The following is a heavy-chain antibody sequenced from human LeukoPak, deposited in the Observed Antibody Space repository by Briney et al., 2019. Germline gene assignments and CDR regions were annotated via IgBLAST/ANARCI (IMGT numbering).Heavy chain of an antibody. V-gene: IGHV4-38-2*01. D-gene: IGHD1-1*01. Sequence: SETLSLTCAVSGYSISSGYYWGWIRPPPGKGLEWIGRIYHSGSTYYNPSLKSRVTISVDTSKNQFSLKLSSVTAADTAVYYCARVFPTGHYYYMDVWGKGTTVTVSS. CDR1: GYSISSGYY. CDR3: ARVFPTGHYYYMDV. J-gene: IGHJ6*03. CDR2: IYHSGST.